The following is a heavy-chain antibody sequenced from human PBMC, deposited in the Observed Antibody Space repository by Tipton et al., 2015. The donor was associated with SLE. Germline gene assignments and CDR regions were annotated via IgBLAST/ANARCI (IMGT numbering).Heavy chain of an antibody. CDR2: IHNSGST. CDR1: GDSISTYY. CDR3: GRAIGVHYFHV. D-gene: IGHD2-21*01. J-gene: IGHJ4*02. Sequence: GLVKPSDTLSLTCIVSGDSISTYYWSWIRQPPGKGLEWIGYIHNSGSTNYNPSLKSRVTLSVDTSKTQFSLRLTSVTAADTAVYYCGRAIGVHYFHVWGQGTLVTVSS. V-gene: IGHV4-59*12.